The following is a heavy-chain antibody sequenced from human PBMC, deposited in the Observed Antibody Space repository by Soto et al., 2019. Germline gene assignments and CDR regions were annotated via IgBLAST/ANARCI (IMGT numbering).Heavy chain of an antibody. V-gene: IGHV4-31*03. CDR3: AKGSCSSTSCYVWFDP. J-gene: IGHJ5*02. CDR2: IYYSGDT. Sequence: SETLSLTCTVSGDSISSGAYYWSWIRQRPGKGLEWTGYIYYSGDTSYNPSLKSRVTISMHRSENQFSLKLTSVTAADTALYYCAKGSCSSTSCYVWFDPWGQGTLVTVSS. CDR1: GDSISSGAYY. D-gene: IGHD2-2*01.